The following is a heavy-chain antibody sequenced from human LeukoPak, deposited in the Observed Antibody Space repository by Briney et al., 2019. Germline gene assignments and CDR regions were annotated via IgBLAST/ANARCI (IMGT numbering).Heavy chain of an antibody. CDR2: ISGSGGST. CDR1: LFTFSWEW. D-gene: IGHD5-24*01. CDR3: AKDGWDGYNYYDY. Sequence: RGSLRLSCAASLFTFSWEWMGWVRQAPGKGLEWVSAISGSGGSTYYADSVEGRFTISRDNSKNTLYLQMNSLRAEDTAVYYCAKDGWDGYNYYDYWGQGTLVTVSS. J-gene: IGHJ4*02. V-gene: IGHV3-23*01.